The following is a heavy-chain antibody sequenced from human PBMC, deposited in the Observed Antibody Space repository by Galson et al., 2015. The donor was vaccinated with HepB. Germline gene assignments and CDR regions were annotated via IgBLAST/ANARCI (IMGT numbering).Heavy chain of an antibody. D-gene: IGHD2-2*03. V-gene: IGHV4-61*02. Sequence: TLSLTCTVSSGSISSGSYYWSWIRQPAGKGLEWIGRIYFSGSTNYNPSLKSRVTMSVDTSKNQFSLKLNSVTAADTAVYYCARVDARFRGPQNFDYWGQGTLVTVSS. CDR1: SGSISSGSYY. J-gene: IGHJ4*02. CDR2: IYFSGST. CDR3: ARVDARFRGPQNFDY.